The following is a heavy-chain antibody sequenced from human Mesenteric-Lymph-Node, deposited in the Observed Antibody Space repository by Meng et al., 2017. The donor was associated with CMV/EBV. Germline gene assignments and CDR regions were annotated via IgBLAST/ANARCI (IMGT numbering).Heavy chain of an antibody. CDR2: INPNSGGT. CDR1: GYTFTGYY. D-gene: IGHD2-2*01. CDR3: ARGDIVVVPAASRVYYYYGMDV. J-gene: IGHJ6*02. V-gene: IGHV1-2*02. Sequence: ASVKVSCKASGYTFTGYYMHWVRQAPGQGLEWMGWINPNSGGTNYAQKFQGRVTMTRDTSISTAYMELSRLRSDDTAVYYCARGDIVVVPAASRVYYYYGMDVWCQGTTVTVSS.